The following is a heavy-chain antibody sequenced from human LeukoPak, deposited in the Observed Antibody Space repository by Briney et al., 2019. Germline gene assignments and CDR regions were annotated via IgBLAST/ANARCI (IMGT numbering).Heavy chain of an antibody. D-gene: IGHD2-2*01. J-gene: IGHJ6*03. CDR3: ARGYCSSTSCYDYYYYMDV. CDR1: GFTFSSYS. CDR2: ISSSSSTI. V-gene: IGHV3-48*01. Sequence: PGGSLRLSCAASGFTFSSYSMNWVRQAPGKGLEWVSYISSSSSTIYYADSVKGRFTISRDNAKNSLYLQMNSLRAEDTAVYYCARGYCSSTSCYDYYYYMDVWGKGTTVTVSS.